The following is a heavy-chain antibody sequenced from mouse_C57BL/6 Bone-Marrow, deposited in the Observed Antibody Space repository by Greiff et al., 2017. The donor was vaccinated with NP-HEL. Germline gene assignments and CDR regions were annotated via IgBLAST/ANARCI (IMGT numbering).Heavy chain of an antibody. J-gene: IGHJ4*01. CDR3: ARDYDSFYAMDY. Sequence: EVKLLESGPELVKPGASVKISCKASGYTFTDYYMNWVKQSHGKSLEWIGDINPNNGGTSYNQKFKGKATLTVDKSSSTAYMELRSLTSEDSAVYYCARDYDSFYAMDYWGQGTSVTVSS. CDR1: GYTFTDYY. CDR2: INPNNGGT. V-gene: IGHV1-26*01. D-gene: IGHD2-4*01.